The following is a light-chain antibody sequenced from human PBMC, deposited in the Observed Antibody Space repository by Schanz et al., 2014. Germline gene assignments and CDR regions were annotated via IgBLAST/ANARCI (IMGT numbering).Light chain of an antibody. CDR2: AAS. CDR1: QSVSSSN. CDR3: QQYGSSPRGSLT. V-gene: IGKV3-20*01. J-gene: IGKJ4*01. Sequence: EAVLTQSPGTLSLSPGERATLSCRASQSVSSSNLAWYQQKPGQAPRLLIYAASSRATGIPDRFSGAGSGTDFTLTISRLEPEDFAVYYCQQYGSSPRGSLTFGGGTKVEIK.